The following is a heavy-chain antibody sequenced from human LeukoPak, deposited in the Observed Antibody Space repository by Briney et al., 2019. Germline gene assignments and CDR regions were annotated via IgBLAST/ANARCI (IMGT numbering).Heavy chain of an antibody. CDR3: ARGDYYYYYMDV. V-gene: IGHV4-61*02. CDR1: GGSISSGSYY. D-gene: IGHD2-21*01. Sequence: SQTLSLTCHVSGGSISSGSYYWSWIRQPAGKGLEWIGRIYTSGSTNYNPSLESRVTMSVDTSKNHFSLKLTSVTAADTAVYFCARGDYYYYYMDVWGRGTTVTVSS. CDR2: IYTSGST. J-gene: IGHJ6*03.